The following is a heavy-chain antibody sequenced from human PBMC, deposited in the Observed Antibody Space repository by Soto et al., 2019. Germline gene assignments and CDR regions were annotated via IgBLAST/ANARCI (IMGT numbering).Heavy chain of an antibody. D-gene: IGHD3-22*01. V-gene: IGHV3-33*01. Sequence: GGSLRLSCAASGFTFSSYGMHWVRQAPGKGLEWVAVIWYDGSNKYYADSVKGRFTISRDNSKNTLYLQMNSLRAEDTAVYYCARELYYYDSSGYSTFDYWGQGTLVTVYS. CDR1: GFTFSSYG. CDR2: IWYDGSNK. CDR3: ARELYYYDSSGYSTFDY. J-gene: IGHJ4*02.